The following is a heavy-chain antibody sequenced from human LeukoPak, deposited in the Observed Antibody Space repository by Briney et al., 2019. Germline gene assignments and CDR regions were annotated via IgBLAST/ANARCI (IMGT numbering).Heavy chain of an antibody. V-gene: IGHV4-34*01. CDR1: GGSFSGYY. CDR2: MNPSGST. J-gene: IGHJ6*03. CDR3: ARGRQDVTMIVVIMTAVSYYLDV. D-gene: IGHD3-22*01. Sequence: SETLSLTCAVYGGSFSGYYWTWIRHTPEKGLEWIGEMNPSGSTNYNPSLKSRITISVDTSKNQFSLTLSSVTAADTAVYYCARGRQDVTMIVVIMTAVSYYLDVWGKGTTVTVS.